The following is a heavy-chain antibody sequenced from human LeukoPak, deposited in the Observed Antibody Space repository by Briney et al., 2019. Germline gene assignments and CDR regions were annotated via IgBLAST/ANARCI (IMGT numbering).Heavy chain of an antibody. V-gene: IGHV4-38-2*02. J-gene: IGHJ6*03. CDR1: GYSISSGYY. CDR3: ASISGYDFWSGYSRGYYYYYMDV. Sequence: SETLSLTCTVSGYSISSGYYWGWIRPPPGKGLEWIGSIYHSGSTYYNPSLKSRVTISVDTSKNQFSLKLSSVTAADTAVYYCASISGYDFWSGYSRGYYYYYMDVWGKGTTVTVSS. CDR2: IYHSGST. D-gene: IGHD3-3*01.